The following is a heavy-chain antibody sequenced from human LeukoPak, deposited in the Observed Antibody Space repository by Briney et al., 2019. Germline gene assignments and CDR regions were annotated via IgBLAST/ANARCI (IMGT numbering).Heavy chain of an antibody. CDR1: GFTFSSYW. Sequence: GGSLRPSCAASGFTFSSYWMSWVRQAPGKGLEWVANIKQDGSEKYSVDSVKGRSTISRDNAKNSLYLQMNSLRAEDTAVYYCANDYYYYYGMDVWGQGTTVTVSS. CDR2: IKQDGSEK. V-gene: IGHV3-7*01. CDR3: ANDYYYYYGMDV. J-gene: IGHJ6*02.